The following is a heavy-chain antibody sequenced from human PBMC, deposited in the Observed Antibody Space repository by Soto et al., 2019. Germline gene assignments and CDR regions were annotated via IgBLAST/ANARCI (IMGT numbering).Heavy chain of an antibody. CDR3: ARVGEQPLLES. CDR1: GFTVSSNY. D-gene: IGHD6-13*01. Sequence: EVQLVESGGGLVQPGGSLRLSCAASGFTVSSNYMSWVRQAPGKGLEWVSVIYSGGSTYYADSVKGRFTISRDNSKNTLYLQMTSLRAEDTAGYYCARVGEQPLLESWGPGTLVTVSS. J-gene: IGHJ5*01. CDR2: IYSGGST. V-gene: IGHV3-66*01.